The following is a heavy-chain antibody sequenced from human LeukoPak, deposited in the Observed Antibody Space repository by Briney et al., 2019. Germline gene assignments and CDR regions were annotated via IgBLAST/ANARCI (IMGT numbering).Heavy chain of an antibody. CDR1: GFTFNNYG. CDR2: IRYNGNNQ. J-gene: IGHJ6*03. CDR3: AKDSAFYYIDV. D-gene: IGHD3-10*01. V-gene: IGHV3-30*02. Sequence: GSLRLSCAASGFTFNNYGMHWVRQAPGKGLEWVAFIRYNGNNQYYADSMKGRFTISRDNSKNTLYLQMNSLKGDDTAVYYCAKDSAFYYIDVWGKGTTVIISS.